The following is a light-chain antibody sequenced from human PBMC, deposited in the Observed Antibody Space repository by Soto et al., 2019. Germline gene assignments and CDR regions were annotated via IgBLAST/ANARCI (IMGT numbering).Light chain of an antibody. Sequence: QSALTQPASVSGSPGQSITISCADTSSDVGSYNFVSWYQQHPGKAPKLMISEGSKRPSGVSNRFSGSKSGNTASLTISGLQAEYEAEYYCCSYEGSVRFGGGTQVPVL. CDR3: CSYEGSVR. CDR2: EGS. CDR1: SSDVGSYNF. J-gene: IGLJ2*01. V-gene: IGLV2-23*01.